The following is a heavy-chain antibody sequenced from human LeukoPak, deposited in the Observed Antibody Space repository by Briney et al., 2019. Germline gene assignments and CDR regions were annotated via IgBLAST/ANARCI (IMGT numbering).Heavy chain of an antibody. CDR3: VKDRFHSNYYYMDV. J-gene: IGHJ6*03. V-gene: IGHV3-30*02. Sequence: GGSLRLSCAASGFTFSNYGMHWVRQAPGKGLEWVAFMRYDGGNKDYADSVKGRFTISRDNSKKTLYLLMNGLSAGDTAVYYCVKDRFHSNYYYMDVWGQGTTITVYS. D-gene: IGHD3-3*01. CDR2: MRYDGGNK. CDR1: GFTFSNYG.